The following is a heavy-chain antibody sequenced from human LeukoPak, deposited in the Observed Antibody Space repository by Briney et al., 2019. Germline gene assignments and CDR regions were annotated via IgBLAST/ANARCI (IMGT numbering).Heavy chain of an antibody. J-gene: IGHJ5*02. CDR2: IIPIFGTA. CDR3: ARQPNYGGNSGWFDP. D-gene: IGHD4-23*01. V-gene: IGHV1-69*05. CDR1: GGTFSSYA. Sequence: SVKVSCKASGGTFSSYAISWVRQAPGQGLEWMGGIIPIFGTANYAQKFQGRVTITTDISTSTAYMELSSLRSEDTAVYYCARQPNYGGNSGWFDPWGQGTLVTVSS.